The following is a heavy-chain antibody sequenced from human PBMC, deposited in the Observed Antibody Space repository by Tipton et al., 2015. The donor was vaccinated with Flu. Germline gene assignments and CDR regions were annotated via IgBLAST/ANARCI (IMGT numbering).Heavy chain of an antibody. D-gene: IGHD3-3*01. Sequence: SLRLSCAASGFTLSSYWMSWVRQAPGKGLEWVANIKQDGSVKYYVDSVKGRFTISRDNAKNSLYLQMNSLRAEDTAVYYCAKLGGLRFLEWFDDYWGQGTLVTVSS. CDR2: IKQDGSVK. J-gene: IGHJ4*02. V-gene: IGHV3-7*03. CDR3: AKLGGLRFLEWFDDY. CDR1: GFTLSSYW.